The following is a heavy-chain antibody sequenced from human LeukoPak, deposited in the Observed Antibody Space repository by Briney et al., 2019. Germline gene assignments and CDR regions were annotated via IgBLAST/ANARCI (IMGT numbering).Heavy chain of an antibody. CDR3: ARIAMAGIGDGFDI. CDR1: GSAFSRSW. D-gene: IGHD6-19*01. CDR2: INWNGGST. Sequence: GGSLRLSCAASGSAFSRSWTHWVRQAPGKGLEWVSGINWNGGSTGYADSVKGRFTISRDNARNSLYLQMNSLRAEDTALYYCARIAMAGIGDGFDIWGQGTMVTVSS. V-gene: IGHV3-20*04. J-gene: IGHJ3*02.